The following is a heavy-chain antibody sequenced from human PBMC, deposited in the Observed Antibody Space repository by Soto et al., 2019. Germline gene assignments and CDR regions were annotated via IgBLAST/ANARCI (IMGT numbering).Heavy chain of an antibody. Sequence: ASVKVSCKASGYTFTSYDINWVRQATGQGLEWMGWMNPNSGNTGYAQKFQGRVTMTRNTSISTAYMELSSLRSEDTAVYYCARGAYSLLWSAGTYYRDGWFDPWGQGTLVTVSS. CDR2: MNPNSGNT. J-gene: IGHJ5*02. CDR1: GYTFTSYD. V-gene: IGHV1-8*01. D-gene: IGHD3-10*01. CDR3: ARGAYSLLWSAGTYYRDGWFDP.